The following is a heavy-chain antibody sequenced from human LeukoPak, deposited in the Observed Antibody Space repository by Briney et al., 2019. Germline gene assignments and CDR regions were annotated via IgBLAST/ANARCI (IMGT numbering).Heavy chain of an antibody. CDR1: GGSISSGGYS. V-gene: IGHV4-30-2*01. CDR2: IYHSGST. J-gene: IGHJ3*02. CDR3: ARENYDILTGYKAPRAFDI. D-gene: IGHD3-9*01. Sequence: PSQTLSLTCAVSGGSISSGGYSWSWIRQPPGKGLEWIGYIYHSGSTYCNPSLKSRVTISVDRSKNQFSLKLSPVTAADTAVYYCARENYDILTGYKAPRAFDIWGQGTMVTVSS.